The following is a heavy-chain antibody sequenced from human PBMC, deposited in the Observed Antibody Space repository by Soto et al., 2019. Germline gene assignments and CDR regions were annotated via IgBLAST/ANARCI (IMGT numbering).Heavy chain of an antibody. Sequence: PSETLSLTCTVSGGSISSYYWSWIRQPPGKGLEWIGYIYYSGSTNYNPSLKSRVTISVDTSKNQFSLQLSSVTAADTAVYYCARDGGDERIFDSWGTGTLVPVSS. CDR2: IYYSGST. D-gene: IGHD2-21*02. CDR1: GGSISSYY. CDR3: ARDGGDERIFDS. V-gene: IGHV4-59*01. J-gene: IGHJ4*02.